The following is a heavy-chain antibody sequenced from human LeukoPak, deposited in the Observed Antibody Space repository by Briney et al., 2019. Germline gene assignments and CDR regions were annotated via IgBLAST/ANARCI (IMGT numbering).Heavy chain of an antibody. Sequence: GGSLRLSCAASGFTFSSYWMSWVRQAPGKGLEWVANIKQDGSEEYYVDSVKGRFTISRDNAKNSLYLQMNSLRAEDTAVYYCARDGVGYFDWLLSGASFDAFDIWGQGTMVTVSS. D-gene: IGHD3-9*01. J-gene: IGHJ3*02. CDR2: IKQDGSEE. CDR1: GFTFSSYW. V-gene: IGHV3-7*01. CDR3: ARDGVGYFDWLLSGASFDAFDI.